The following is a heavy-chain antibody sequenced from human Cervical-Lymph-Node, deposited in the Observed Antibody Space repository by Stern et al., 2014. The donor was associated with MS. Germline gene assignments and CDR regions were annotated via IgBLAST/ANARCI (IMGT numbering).Heavy chain of an antibody. CDR3: AKNVDYAFDL. CDR2: ISFDGSNK. Sequence: QVQLVDSGGGVVHPGRSLRLSCVGSGFTFSNHGMHWVRQAPGQGLQWVAVISFDGSNKFYADSVKGRFILSRDNSKNTLYLQMNSLRSEDTAVYYCAKNVDYAFDLWGQGTMVTVSP. D-gene: IGHD3/OR15-3a*01. J-gene: IGHJ3*01. CDR1: GFTFSNHG. V-gene: IGHV3-30*18.